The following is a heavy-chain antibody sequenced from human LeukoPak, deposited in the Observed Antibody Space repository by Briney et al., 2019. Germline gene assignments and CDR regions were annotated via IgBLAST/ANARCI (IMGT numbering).Heavy chain of an antibody. CDR2: MNPNSGNT. CDR3: ARAHSLLWFRGRMYYFDY. J-gene: IGHJ4*02. D-gene: IGHD3-10*01. Sequence: ASVTVSCKGSVYTFTSYDINWVRQATGQGLAWMGWMNPNSGNTGYAQKFQGRVTMTRNTAIRTAYMELSSLRSEDTDVYYCARAHSLLWFRGRMYYFDYWGQGTLVTVSS. V-gene: IGHV1-8*01. CDR1: VYTFTSYD.